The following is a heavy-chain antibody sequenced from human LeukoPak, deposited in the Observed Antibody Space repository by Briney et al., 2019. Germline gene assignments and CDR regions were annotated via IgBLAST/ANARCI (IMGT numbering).Heavy chain of an antibody. CDR3: AIGPGGYYFDY. D-gene: IGHD3-3*01. V-gene: IGHV4-34*01. Sequence: SETLSLTCTVYGGSFGNYYWSWIRQPPGKGLEWISEINQGGNTNYNPSLKSRVTISLDTSKNQFSMKLSSVSAADTAVYYCAIGPGGYYFDYWGQGTLVTVSS. CDR1: GGSFGNYY. CDR2: INQGGNT. J-gene: IGHJ4*02.